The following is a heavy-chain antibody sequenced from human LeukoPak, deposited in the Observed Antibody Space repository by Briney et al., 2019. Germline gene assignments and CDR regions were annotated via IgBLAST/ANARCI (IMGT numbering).Heavy chain of an antibody. CDR3: ARGTILTRTYYFDY. V-gene: IGHV4-30-2*01. D-gene: IGHD3-3*01. Sequence: PSETLSLTCAVSGGSISSGGYSWSWIRQPPGQGLEWIGYIYHSGSTYYNPSLKSRVTISVDRSKNQFSLKLSSVTAADTAVYYCARGTILTRTYYFDYWGQGTLVTVSS. J-gene: IGHJ4*02. CDR1: GGSISSGGYS. CDR2: IYHSGST.